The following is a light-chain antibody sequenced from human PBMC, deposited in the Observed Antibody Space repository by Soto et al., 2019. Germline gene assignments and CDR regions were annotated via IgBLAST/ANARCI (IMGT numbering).Light chain of an antibody. J-gene: IGKJ4*01. CDR3: QQYGSSPLT. Sequence: EVVSTLSPGTLSLSLGEKVSLSCRASQSVNSNYLAWYQQRPGQAPRLLIYGASTRATGMPDRFSGSGSGTDFTLTISRLEPEDLAVYHCQQYGSSPLTFGGGTKVDIK. CDR2: GAS. V-gene: IGKV3-20*01. CDR1: QSVNSNY.